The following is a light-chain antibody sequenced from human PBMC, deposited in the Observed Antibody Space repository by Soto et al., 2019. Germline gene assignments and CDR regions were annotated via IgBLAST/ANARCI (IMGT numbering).Light chain of an antibody. CDR1: SSDVGRYNL. J-gene: IGLJ3*02. V-gene: IGLV2-23*01. CDR2: EAT. CDR3: CAYAGSGTVV. Sequence: QSVLTQPASVSGSPGQSITISCTGTSSDVGRYNLVSWYQQHPGKAPKVMIYEATKRPSGVSNRFSGSKSGNTASLTISGLQAEDEADYYCCAYAGSGTVVFGGGTKVTVL.